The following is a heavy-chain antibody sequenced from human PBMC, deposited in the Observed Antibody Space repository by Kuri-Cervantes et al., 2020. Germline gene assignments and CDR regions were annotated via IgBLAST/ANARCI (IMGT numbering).Heavy chain of an antibody. CDR2: IYHSGST. Sequence: SETLSLTCAVSGGSISSSNWWSWVRQPPGKGLEWIGEIYHSGSTNYNPSLKSRVTISVDKSKNQFSLKLSSVTAADTAVYYCARDLTTVTTGYYYYGMDVWGQGTTVTVSS. J-gene: IGHJ6*02. V-gene: IGHV4-4*02. D-gene: IGHD4-11*01. CDR1: GGSISSSNW. CDR3: ARDLTTVTTGYYYYGMDV.